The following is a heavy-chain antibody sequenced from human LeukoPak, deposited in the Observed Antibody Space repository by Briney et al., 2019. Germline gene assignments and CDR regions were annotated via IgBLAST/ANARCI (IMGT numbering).Heavy chain of an antibody. D-gene: IGHD6-13*01. J-gene: IGHJ4*02. CDR3: ARAARSRIAAAVITSHFDY. V-gene: IGHV3-30-3*01. CDR2: ISYDGSNK. Sequence: GRSLRLSCAASGFTFSSYAMHWVRQAPGKGLEWVAVISYDGSNKYYADSVKGRFTISRDNSKNTLYLQMNSLRAEDTAVYYCARAARSRIAAAVITSHFDYWGQGTLVTVSS. CDR1: GFTFSSYA.